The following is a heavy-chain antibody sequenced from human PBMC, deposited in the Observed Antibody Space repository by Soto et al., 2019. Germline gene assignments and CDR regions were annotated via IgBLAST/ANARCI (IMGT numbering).Heavy chain of an antibody. D-gene: IGHD6-6*01. J-gene: IGHJ5*02. V-gene: IGHV1-46*01. Sequence: ASVKVSCKASGYTFTSYYMHWVRQAPGQGLEWMGIINPSGGSTSYAQKFQGRVTTTRDTSTSTVYMELSSLRSEDTAVYYCARDALGYSSSNWFDPWGQGTLVTVSS. CDR1: GYTFTSYY. CDR2: INPSGGST. CDR3: ARDALGYSSSNWFDP.